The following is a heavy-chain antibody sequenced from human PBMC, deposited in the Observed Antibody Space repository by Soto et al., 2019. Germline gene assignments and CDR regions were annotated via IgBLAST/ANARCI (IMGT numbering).Heavy chain of an antibody. CDR1: GFTFSSYE. J-gene: IGHJ4*02. D-gene: IGHD5-12*01. CDR2: ISSSGSTI. CDR3: ARGRVVSGYNYFDY. V-gene: IGHV3-48*03. Sequence: EVQLVESGGGLVQPGGSLRLSCAASGFTFSSYEMNWVRQAPGKGLEWVSYISSSGSTIYYAASVKGRFTISRDNAKNSLYLQMNSLRAEDTAVYYCARGRVVSGYNYFDYWGQGTLVTVSS.